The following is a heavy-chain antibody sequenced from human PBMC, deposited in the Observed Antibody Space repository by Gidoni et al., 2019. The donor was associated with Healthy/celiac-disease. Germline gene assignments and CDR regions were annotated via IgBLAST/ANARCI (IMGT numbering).Heavy chain of an antibody. J-gene: IGHJ4*02. Sequence: QVQLVQSGAEVKKPGASVTVSCKASGYTFTSYYMHWVRQAPGQGLEWMGIINPSGGSTSYAQKFQGRVTMTRDTSTSTVYMELSSLRSEDTAVYYCASQRLWYSGSLYFDYWGQGTLVTVSS. CDR1: GYTFTSYY. CDR3: ASQRLWYSGSLYFDY. CDR2: INPSGGST. D-gene: IGHD3-10*01. V-gene: IGHV1-46*01.